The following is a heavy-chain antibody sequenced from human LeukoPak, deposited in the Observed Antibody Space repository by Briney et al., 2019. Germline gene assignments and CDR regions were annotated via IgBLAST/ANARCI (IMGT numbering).Heavy chain of an antibody. J-gene: IGHJ4*02. CDR2: IYYRGST. CDR3: ARGGDYYASSFPPFDY. V-gene: IGHV4-31*03. D-gene: IGHD3-22*01. Sequence: SQTLSLTCTVSGGSISSGGYYWSWIRQHPGKGLEWIGYIYYRGSTYYNPSLKSRVTISVDTSKNQFSLKLSSVTAADTAVYYCARGGDYYASSFPPFDYWGQGTLVTVSS. CDR1: GGSISSGGYY.